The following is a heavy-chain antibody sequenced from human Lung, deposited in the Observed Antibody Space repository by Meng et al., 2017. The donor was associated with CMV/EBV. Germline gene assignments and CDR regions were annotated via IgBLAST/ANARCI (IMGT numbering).Heavy chain of an antibody. D-gene: IGHD1-14*01. CDR3: ARRPEPYNRRTYFDY. Sequence: GESLKISCKVSGYLFTSYWIGWVRQQPGKGLQWMGIIYPNDADKRYSPSFEGQVTISVDRSINTAYLQWNSLRASDSGIYYCARRPEPYNRRTYFDYWGHGTLVTVSS. CDR1: GYLFTSYW. J-gene: IGHJ4*01. CDR2: IYPNDADK. V-gene: IGHV5-51*01.